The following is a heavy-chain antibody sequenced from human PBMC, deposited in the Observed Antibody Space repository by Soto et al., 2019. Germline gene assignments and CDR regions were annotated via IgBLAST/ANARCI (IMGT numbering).Heavy chain of an antibody. V-gene: IGHV4-59*01. D-gene: IGHD3-22*01. J-gene: IGHJ6*02. CDR2: ISDGGST. CDR1: GASIYTYY. CDR3: ARVSCSGYQYYYYYYGMDV. Sequence: SETLSLTCNVSGASIYTYYWNWIRQSPGKGLEWIGYISDGGSTNYNPSLKSRVTISVDTSKNQFSLKLSSVTAADTAVYYCARVSCSGYQYYYYYYGMDVWGQGTTVTVSS.